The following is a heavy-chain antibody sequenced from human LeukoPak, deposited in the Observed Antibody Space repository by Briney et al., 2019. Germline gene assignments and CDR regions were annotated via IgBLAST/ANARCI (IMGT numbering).Heavy chain of an antibody. CDR3: ATAHFGWFGEYGGLDY. CDR2: FDPEDGET. CDR1: GYTLTELS. V-gene: IGHV1-24*01. J-gene: IGHJ4*02. Sequence: ASVRVSCEVSGYTLTELSMHWVRQAPGKGLEWMGGFDPEDGETIYAQKFQGRVTMTEDTSTDTAYMELSSLRSEDTAVYYCATAHFGWFGEYGGLDYWGQETLVTVSS. D-gene: IGHD3-10*01.